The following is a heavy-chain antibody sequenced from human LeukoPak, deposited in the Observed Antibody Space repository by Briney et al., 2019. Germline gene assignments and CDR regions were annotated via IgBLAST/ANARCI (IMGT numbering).Heavy chain of an antibody. CDR3: ARDSGIEYFDWLPFDY. CDR1: GGSISSSSYY. Sequence: PSETLSLTCTVSGGSISSSSYYWGWIRQPPGKGLEWIGEINHSGSTNYNPSLKSRVTISVDTSKNQFSLKLSSVTAADTAVYYCARDSGIEYFDWLPFDYWGQGTLVTVSS. J-gene: IGHJ4*02. CDR2: INHSGST. V-gene: IGHV4-39*07. D-gene: IGHD3-9*01.